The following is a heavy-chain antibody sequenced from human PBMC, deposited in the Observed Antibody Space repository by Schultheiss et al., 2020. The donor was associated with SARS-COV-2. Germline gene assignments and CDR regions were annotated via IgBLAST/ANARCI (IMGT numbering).Heavy chain of an antibody. CDR2: IYYSGST. CDR3: ARVEGVLGYCSGGSCLTIDY. CDR1: GGSVSSGSYY. D-gene: IGHD2-15*01. V-gene: IGHV4-61*01. J-gene: IGHJ4*02. Sequence: SETLSLTCTVSGGSVSSGSYYWSWIRQPPGKGLEWIGYIYYSGSTNYNPSLKSRVTISVDTSKNQFSLKLSSVTAADTAVYYCARVEGVLGYCSGGSCLTIDYWGQGTLVTVSS.